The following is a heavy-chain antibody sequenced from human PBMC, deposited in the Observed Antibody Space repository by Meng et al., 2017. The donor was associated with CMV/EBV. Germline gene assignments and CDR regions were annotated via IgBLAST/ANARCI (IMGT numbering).Heavy chain of an antibody. D-gene: IGHD3-16*01. Sequence: GDAGGVFVLRGWALRPSCVLARLSVTLFWMHWVGQVPGKGLEWMSRIDENGSSVSYADSVRGRFTISRDDAKNTLFLQMNSLRVEDTAVYYCARGLEEGLGWEMGYWGHGTLVTVSS. CDR3: ARGLEEGLGWEMGY. V-gene: IGHV3-74*02. CDR1: RLSVTLFW. CDR2: IDENGSSV. J-gene: IGHJ4*01.